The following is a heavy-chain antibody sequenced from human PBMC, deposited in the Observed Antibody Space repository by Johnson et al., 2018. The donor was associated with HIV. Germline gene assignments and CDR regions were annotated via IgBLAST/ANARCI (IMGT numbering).Heavy chain of an antibody. CDR1: GFTFSSYA. Sequence: QVQLVESGGGVVQPGRSLRLSCAASGFTFSSYAMHWVRQAPGKGLEWVSILYSGGSTYYADSVKGRFSISRDNSKNTLFLQLNSLGAEDTAVYYCGRDGVYSSPWDALDIWGHGTMVTVSS. CDR3: GRDGVYSSPWDALDI. V-gene: IGHV3-NL1*01. CDR2: LYSGGST. J-gene: IGHJ3*02. D-gene: IGHD6-13*01.